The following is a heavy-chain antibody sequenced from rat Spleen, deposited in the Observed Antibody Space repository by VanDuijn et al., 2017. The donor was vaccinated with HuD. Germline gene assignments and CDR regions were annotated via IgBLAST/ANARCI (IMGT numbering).Heavy chain of an antibody. CDR3: ARQPYNSGVFDY. V-gene: IGHV5-29*01. CDR1: GFTFSDYY. Sequence: EVQLVESDGGLVQPGRSLKLSCAASGFTFSDYYMAWVRQAPTKGLEWVATISYDGSSTYYRDSVKGRFTISRDNAKSTLYLQMDSLRSEDTATYYCARQPYNSGVFDYWGQGVMVTVSS. CDR2: ISYDGSST. J-gene: IGHJ2*01. D-gene: IGHD4-3*01.